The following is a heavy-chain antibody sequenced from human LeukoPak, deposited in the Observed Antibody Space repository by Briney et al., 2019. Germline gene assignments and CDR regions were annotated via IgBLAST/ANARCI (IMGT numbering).Heavy chain of an antibody. V-gene: IGHV4-39*01. J-gene: IGHJ4*02. Sequence: PSETLSLTCTVSGGSISSSSYYWRWIRQPPGKGLEWIGSIYYSGSTYYDPSLKSRVTISVDTSKNQFSLKLSSVTAADTAVYYCARSYGSGSYYNYWGQGTLVTVSS. CDR2: IYYSGST. CDR3: ARSYGSGSYYNY. CDR1: GGSISSSSYY. D-gene: IGHD3-10*01.